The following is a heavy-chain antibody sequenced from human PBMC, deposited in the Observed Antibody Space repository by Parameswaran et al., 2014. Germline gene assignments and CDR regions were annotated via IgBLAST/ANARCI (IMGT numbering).Heavy chain of an antibody. J-gene: IGHJ4*02. CDR2: IYSGGST. CDR3: AKGGAGTDY. V-gene: IGHV3-53*04. Sequence: VRQAPGKGLEWVSSIYSGGSTYYTGSVEGRFTISRHDSKNTLYLQMNSLRPEDTAIYYCAKGGAGTDYWGQGTLVTVSS. D-gene: IGHD6-19*01.